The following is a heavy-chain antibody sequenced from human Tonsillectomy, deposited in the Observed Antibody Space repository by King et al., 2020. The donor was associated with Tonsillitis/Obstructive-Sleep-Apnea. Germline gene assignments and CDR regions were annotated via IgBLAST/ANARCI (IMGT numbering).Heavy chain of an antibody. CDR3: ARGDIVVVPAAHYYYYYLDV. V-gene: IGHV4-34*01. Sequence: VQLQQWGAGLLKPSETLSLTCAVYGGSFSDYYWNWIRQPPGKGLEWIGEINHSRSTNYNPSLKSRVTISVDTSKNQFSLKLSSVTAADTAVYYCARGDIVVVPAAHYYYYYLDVWGKGTTVTVSS. J-gene: IGHJ6*03. D-gene: IGHD2-2*01. CDR2: INHSRST. CDR1: GGSFSDYY.